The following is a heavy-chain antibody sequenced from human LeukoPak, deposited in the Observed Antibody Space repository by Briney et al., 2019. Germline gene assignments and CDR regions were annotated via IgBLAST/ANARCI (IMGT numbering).Heavy chain of an antibody. CDR2: INHSGST. Sequence: SETLSLTCAVYGGSFSGYYWSWIRQPPGKGLEWIGEINHSGSTNYNPSLKSRVTISVDTSKNQLSLKLSSVTAADTAVYYCARGLSSGWYWAYDYWGQGTLVTVSS. D-gene: IGHD6-19*01. CDR3: ARGLSSGWYWAYDY. V-gene: IGHV4-34*01. CDR1: GGSFSGYY. J-gene: IGHJ4*02.